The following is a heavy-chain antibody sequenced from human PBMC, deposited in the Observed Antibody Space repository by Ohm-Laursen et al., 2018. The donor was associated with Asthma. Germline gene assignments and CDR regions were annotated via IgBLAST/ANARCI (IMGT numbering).Heavy chain of an antibody. V-gene: IGHV4-34*01. CDR1: GGSISSYY. CDR2: INHVGNT. J-gene: IGHJ6*02. Sequence: DTLSLTCTVSGGSISSYYWSWIRQPPGNRLEWIGEINHVGNTQYSPSLKSRVIISRNTSRKQVSLRVTSVTAADTAVYFCARGPVLDVWGQGTTVTVSS. CDR3: ARGPVLDV. D-gene: IGHD3-10*01.